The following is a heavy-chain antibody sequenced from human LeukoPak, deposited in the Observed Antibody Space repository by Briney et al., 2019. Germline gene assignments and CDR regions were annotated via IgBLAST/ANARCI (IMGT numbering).Heavy chain of an antibody. D-gene: IGHD2-15*01. Sequence: GGSLRLSCAASGFTFSNYWMNWVRQAPGKGVKWVANIKQDGGEKSYVDSVKGRFTISRDNAKNSLHLQMNSLGAEDTAVYYCARDAAYCSGGSCYFGYWGQGTLVTVSS. CDR2: IKQDGGEK. V-gene: IGHV3-7*01. J-gene: IGHJ4*02. CDR3: ARDAAYCSGGSCYFGY. CDR1: GFTFSNYW.